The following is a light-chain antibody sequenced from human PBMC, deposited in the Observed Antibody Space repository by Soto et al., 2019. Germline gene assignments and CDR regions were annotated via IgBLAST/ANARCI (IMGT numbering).Light chain of an antibody. V-gene: IGLV1-36*01. Sequence: QSVVTQPTSVSGAPRQRVTISCSGGSSNIGRNAVNWYQQFPGKAPKLLIYYDDLLPSGVSDRFSGSKSGTSASLAISGLQSDDEADYYCAAWDDRLNGVVFGGGTKLTVL. CDR3: AAWDDRLNGVV. J-gene: IGLJ3*02. CDR1: SSNIGRNA. CDR2: YDD.